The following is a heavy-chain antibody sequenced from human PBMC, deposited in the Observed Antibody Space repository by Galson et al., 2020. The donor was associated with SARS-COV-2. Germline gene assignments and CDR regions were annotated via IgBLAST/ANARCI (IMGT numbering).Heavy chain of an antibody. V-gene: IGHV4-4*02. CDR1: GGSISSSNW. CDR3: ARVAPPIYYYGSGSYYGGYYFDY. CDR2: IYHSGST. J-gene: IGHJ4*02. D-gene: IGHD3-10*01. Sequence: SETLSLTCAVSGGSISSSNWWSWVRQPPGKGLEWIGEIYHSGSTNYNPSRKSRVTISVDKSKNQFSLKLSSVTAADTAVYYCARVAPPIYYYGSGSYYGGYYFDYWGQGTLVTVSS.